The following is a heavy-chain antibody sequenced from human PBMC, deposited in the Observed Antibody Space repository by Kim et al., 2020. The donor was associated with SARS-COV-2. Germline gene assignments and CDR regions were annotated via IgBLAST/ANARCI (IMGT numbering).Heavy chain of an antibody. D-gene: IGHD3-10*01. CDR1: GYTLTELS. J-gene: IGHJ5*02. CDR2: FDPEDGET. V-gene: IGHV1-24*01. Sequence: ASVKVSCKVSGYTLTELSMHWVRQAPGKGLERMGGFDPEDGETIYAQKFQGRVTMTEDTSTDTAYMELSSLRSEDTAVYCCATLSRLLWFGELSLTWFDPWGPGTLVTVSS. CDR3: ATLSRLLWFGELSLTWFDP.